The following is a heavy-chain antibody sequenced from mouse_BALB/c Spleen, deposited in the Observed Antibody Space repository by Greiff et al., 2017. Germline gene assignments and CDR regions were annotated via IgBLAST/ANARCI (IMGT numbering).Heavy chain of an antibody. CDR1: GYSFTSYW. J-gene: IGHJ4*01. Sequence: VQLQQSGTVLARPGASVKMSCKASGYSFTSYWMHWVKQRPGQGLEWIGAIYPGNSDTSYNQKFKGKAKLTAVTSASTAYMELSSLTNEDSAVYYCTTPYYYGSSGLYAMDYWGQGTSVTVSS. D-gene: IGHD1-1*01. CDR2: IYPGNSDT. V-gene: IGHV1-5*01. CDR3: TTPYYYGSSGLYAMDY.